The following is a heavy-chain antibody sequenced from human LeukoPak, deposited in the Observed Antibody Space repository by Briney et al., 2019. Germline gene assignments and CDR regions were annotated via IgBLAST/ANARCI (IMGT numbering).Heavy chain of an antibody. CDR1: GGSFSGYY. CDR2: INHSGST. J-gene: IGHJ3*02. V-gene: IGHV4-34*01. CDR3: ARSPPPGMEHAFDI. Sequence: SETLSLTCAVYGGSFSGYYWSWIRQPPGKGLEWIGEINHSGSTNYNPSLKSRVTISVDTSKNQFSLKLSSVTAADTAVYYCARSPPPGMEHAFDIWGQGTMVTVSS. D-gene: IGHD3-10*01.